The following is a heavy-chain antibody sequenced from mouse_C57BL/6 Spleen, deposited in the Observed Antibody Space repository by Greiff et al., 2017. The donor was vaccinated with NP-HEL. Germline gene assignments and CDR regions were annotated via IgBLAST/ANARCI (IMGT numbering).Heavy chain of an antibody. D-gene: IGHD1-1*01. J-gene: IGHJ2*01. V-gene: IGHV1-69*01. CDR3: ARLDYYGSRGNYFDY. Sequence: QVQLKQPGAELVMPGASVKLSCKASGYTFTSYWMHWVKQRPGQGLEWIGEIDPSDSYTNYNQKFKGKSTLTVDKSSSTAYMQLSSLTSEDSAVYYCARLDYYGSRGNYFDYWGQGTTLTVSS. CDR2: IDPSDSYT. CDR1: GYTFTSYW.